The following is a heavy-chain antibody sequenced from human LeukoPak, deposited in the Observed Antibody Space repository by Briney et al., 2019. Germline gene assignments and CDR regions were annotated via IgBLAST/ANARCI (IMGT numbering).Heavy chain of an antibody. J-gene: IGHJ6*03. V-gene: IGHV3-21*01. CDR1: GLTFSSYS. D-gene: IGHD3-10*01. Sequence: GGPLRLSCAASGLTFSSYSMNWVRQAPGKGLEWVSSISSSSSYIYYADSVKGRFTISRDNAKNSLYLQMNSLRAEDTAVYYCARPFDDYYYYMDVWGKGTTVTVSS. CDR2: ISSSSSYI. CDR3: ARPFDDYYYYMDV.